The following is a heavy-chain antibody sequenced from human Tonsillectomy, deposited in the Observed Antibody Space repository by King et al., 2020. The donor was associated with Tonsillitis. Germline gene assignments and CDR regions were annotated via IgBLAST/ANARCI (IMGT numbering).Heavy chain of an antibody. J-gene: IGHJ3*02. D-gene: IGHD3-16*01. CDR2: IKQDGSEK. V-gene: IGHV3-7*01. Sequence: VQLVESGGGLVQPGGSLRLSCAASGFTFIRYWMSWVRQAPGKGLDWVANIKQDGSEKYYVDAVKGRFTISRDNAKNSLYLQMNSLRAEDTAVYYCARDPLGANTFDIWGQGTMVTVSS. CDR1: GFTFIRYW. CDR3: ARDPLGANTFDI.